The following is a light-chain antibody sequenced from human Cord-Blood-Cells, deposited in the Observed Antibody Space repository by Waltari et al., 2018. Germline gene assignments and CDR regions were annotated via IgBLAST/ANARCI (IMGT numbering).Light chain of an antibody. CDR2: GNS. CDR3: QSYDSSLSGSV. Sequence: QSVLTQPPSVSEAPGQRVTISCTGSSSNIGAGSDVHWYQQLPGTAPKLLIYGNSNRPSGVPDRFSGSKSGTSASLAITGLQAEDEADYYCQSYDSSLSGSVFGGGTKLTVL. J-gene: IGLJ2*01. V-gene: IGLV1-40*01. CDR1: SSNIGAGSD.